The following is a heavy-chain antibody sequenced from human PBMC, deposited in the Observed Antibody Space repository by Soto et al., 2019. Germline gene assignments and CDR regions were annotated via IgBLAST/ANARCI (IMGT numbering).Heavy chain of an antibody. CDR2: IYYSGST. J-gene: IGHJ5*02. D-gene: IGHD3-16*01. CDR1: GGSISSYY. V-gene: IGHV4-59*01. Sequence: PSETLSLTCTVSGGSISSYYWSWIRQPPGKGLEWIGYIYYSGSTNYNPSLKSRVTISVDTSKNQFSLKLSSVTAADTAVYYCARQGWGNWFDPWGQGTLVTVSS. CDR3: ARQGWGNWFDP.